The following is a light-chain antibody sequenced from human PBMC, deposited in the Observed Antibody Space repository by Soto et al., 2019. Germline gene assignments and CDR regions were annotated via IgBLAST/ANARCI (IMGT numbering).Light chain of an antibody. CDR2: EAN. V-gene: IGLV2-23*01. CDR1: SSDVGSYNF. CDR3: CSYAGSGTWV. J-gene: IGLJ3*02. Sequence: QSALTQPASVSGSPGQSITISCTGTSSDVGSYNFVSWYQQRPGKAPKLMIFEANKRPSGVSNRFSGSKSGNTASLTISGLQAEDEADYYCCSYAGSGTWVFGGGTKLTVL.